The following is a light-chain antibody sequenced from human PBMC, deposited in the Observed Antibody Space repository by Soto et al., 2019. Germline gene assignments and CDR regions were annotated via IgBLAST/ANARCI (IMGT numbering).Light chain of an antibody. J-gene: IGLJ3*02. CDR3: GTWDSSLSAGV. Sequence: QSVLTQPPSVSAAPGQTVTISCSGSSSNIGSNYVSWYQQLPGTAPKLLIYDNNKRPLRIPDRFSGSKSGTSATLGITGLQTGDEADYYCGTWDSSLSAGVFGGGTKLTVL. CDR1: SSNIGSNY. CDR2: DNN. V-gene: IGLV1-51*01.